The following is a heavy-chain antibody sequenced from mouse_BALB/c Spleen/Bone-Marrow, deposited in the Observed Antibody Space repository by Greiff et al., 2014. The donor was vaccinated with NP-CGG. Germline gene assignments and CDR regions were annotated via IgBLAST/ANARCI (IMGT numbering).Heavy chain of an antibody. D-gene: IGHD1-1*01. CDR3: ARSGYGSTLYAMDY. Sequence: EVQVVESGGGLVRPGGSRKLSCAASGFTFSSFGMHWVRQAPEKGLEWVAYISSGSGTIYYADTVKGRFTISRDNPKNTLFLQMTRLRSEDTAMYYFARSGYGSTLYAMDYWGQGTSVTVSS. CDR1: GFTFSSFG. V-gene: IGHV5-17*02. J-gene: IGHJ4*01. CDR2: ISSGSGTI.